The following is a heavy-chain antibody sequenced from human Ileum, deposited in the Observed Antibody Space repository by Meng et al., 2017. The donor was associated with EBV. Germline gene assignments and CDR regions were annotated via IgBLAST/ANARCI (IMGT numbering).Heavy chain of an antibody. CDR2: IHYSGST. CDR1: GGSLSSSSYY. Sequence: LQLQRSGPGRVKPSKTLSPTCSVSGGSLSSSSYYWGWIRQPPGKGLEWIGNIHYSGSTYYNPSLKSRVTISVDTSKNQFSLKLRSVTAADTAVYYCARTYYYDSSGYAPFDYWGQGTLVTVAS. CDR3: ARTYYYDSSGYAPFDY. V-gene: IGHV4-39*07. J-gene: IGHJ4*02. D-gene: IGHD3-22*01.